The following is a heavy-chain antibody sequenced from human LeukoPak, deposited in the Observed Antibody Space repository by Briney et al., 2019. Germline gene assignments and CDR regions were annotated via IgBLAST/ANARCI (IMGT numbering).Heavy chain of an antibody. J-gene: IGHJ4*02. CDR2: VYYRGNS. CDR3: ARAVPLNYFDY. Sequence: PSETLSLTCSVCGGSISSSDYYWSWVRQPPGKGLEWIGYVYYRGNSYYNPPLRSRISISVDTPTNQFPLKLNSVTAADTAVCYCARAVPLNYFDYWGQGSLVTVSS. V-gene: IGHV4-30-4*01. CDR1: GGSISSSDYY. D-gene: IGHD6-6*01.